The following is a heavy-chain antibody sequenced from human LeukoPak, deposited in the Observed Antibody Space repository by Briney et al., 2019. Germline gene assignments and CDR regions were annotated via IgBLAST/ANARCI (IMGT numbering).Heavy chain of an antibody. Sequence: ASVKVSCKASGYTFTDYYMHWVRQAPGQGLEWMGWINPNSGGTNYAQRFQGRVTMTRDTSISTAYMELSRLRSDDTAVYYCARDWYSSSWYFGYWGQGTLVTVSS. CDR1: GYTFTDYY. V-gene: IGHV1-2*02. D-gene: IGHD6-13*01. CDR2: INPNSGGT. J-gene: IGHJ4*02. CDR3: ARDWYSSSWYFGY.